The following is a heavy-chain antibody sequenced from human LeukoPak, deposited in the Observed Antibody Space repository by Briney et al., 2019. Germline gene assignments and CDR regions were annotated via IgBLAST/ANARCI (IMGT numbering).Heavy chain of an antibody. Sequence: SGGSLRLSCEASGFTLSTYWMNWVRQVPGKGLDWVANINPDGSGKRYVDSVKGRFTIARDNADNSLSLQMNNLRAEDTAVYYCASWGAGGNSWGQGTLVTVSS. CDR2: INPDGSGK. D-gene: IGHD3-16*01. V-gene: IGHV3-7*01. CDR1: GFTLSTYW. CDR3: ASWGAGGNS. J-gene: IGHJ4*02.